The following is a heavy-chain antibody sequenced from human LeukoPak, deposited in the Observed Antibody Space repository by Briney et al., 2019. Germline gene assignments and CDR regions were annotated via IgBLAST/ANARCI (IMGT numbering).Heavy chain of an antibody. J-gene: IGHJ4*02. CDR3: ARDGLCQNDY. D-gene: IGHD2-2*01. V-gene: IGHV3-48*04. CDR1: GFTFSSYS. Sequence: PGGSLRLSCAASGFTFSSYSMNWVRQAPGKGLEWVSYISSSSSTIYYADSVKGRFTISRDNAKNSLYLQMNSLRAEDTAVYYCARDGLCQNDYWGQGTLVTVSS. CDR2: ISSSSSTI.